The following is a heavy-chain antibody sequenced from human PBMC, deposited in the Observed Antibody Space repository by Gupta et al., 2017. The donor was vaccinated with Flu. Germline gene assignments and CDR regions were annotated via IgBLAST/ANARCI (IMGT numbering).Heavy chain of an antibody. V-gene: IGHV3-23*01. CDR1: EFSVSAAV. CDR2: LSKTGRDT. CDR3: ARGTERYFFES. J-gene: IGHJ4*02. Sequence: EVQLLESGGGLVHPGGSLRLSCAASEFSVSAAVMRWVRQAPGKGLQWVATLSKTGRDTVYSDSVKGRFTIFRDSSKNTLYLQMNSLRAEDTAVYYCARGTERYFFESWGQGTLVTVSS.